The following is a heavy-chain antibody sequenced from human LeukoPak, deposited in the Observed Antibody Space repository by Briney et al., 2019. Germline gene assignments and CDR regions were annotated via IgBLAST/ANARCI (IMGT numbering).Heavy chain of an antibody. J-gene: IGHJ4*02. V-gene: IGHV1-24*01. CDR2: FDPEDGET. CDR3: ATSYRFYYDSSGYYAPDY. D-gene: IGHD3-22*01. CDR1: GYTLTELS. Sequence: ASVTVSCKVSGYTLTELSMHWVRQAPGKGLEWMGGFDPEDGETIYAQKFQGRVTMTEDTSTDTAYMELSSLRSEDTAVYYCATSYRFYYDSSGYYAPDYWGQGTLVTVSS.